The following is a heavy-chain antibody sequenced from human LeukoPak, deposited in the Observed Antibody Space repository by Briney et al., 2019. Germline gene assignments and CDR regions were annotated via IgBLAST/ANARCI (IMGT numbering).Heavy chain of an antibody. CDR1: GGSIRGSSYY. J-gene: IGHJ4*02. V-gene: IGHV4-39*07. CDR2: VFYTGTT. Sequence: SETLSLTCTVSGGSIRGSSYYWGWIRQPPGKGLEWIGSVFYTGTTYFNPSLTSRVNLSIDTSKNQFSLRLSSVTAADTAVYYCARAHLDSYYFPSGRSHFDLWGQGTLVTVSS. CDR3: ARAHLDSYYFPSGRSHFDL. D-gene: IGHD3-10*01.